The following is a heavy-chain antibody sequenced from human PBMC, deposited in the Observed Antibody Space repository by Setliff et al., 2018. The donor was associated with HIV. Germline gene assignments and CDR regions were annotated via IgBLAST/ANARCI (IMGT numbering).Heavy chain of an antibody. J-gene: IGHJ6*03. D-gene: IGHD3-3*01. CDR3: ARKVTIFGVVIIYYYMDV. V-gene: IGHV4-34*01. CDR1: GGSFSGYY. Sequence: PSETLSLTCAVCGGSFSGYYWSRIRQPPGKGLELIGEINHSGSTNYNPSLKSRVTISVDTSKNQFSLKLGSVTAADTVVYYCARKVTIFGVVIIYYYMDVWGKGTTVTVSS. CDR2: INHSGST.